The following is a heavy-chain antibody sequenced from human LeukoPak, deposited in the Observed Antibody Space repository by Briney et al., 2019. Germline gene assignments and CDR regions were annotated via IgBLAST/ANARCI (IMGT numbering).Heavy chain of an antibody. D-gene: IGHD4-17*01. Sequence: SETLSLTCTVSGGSMSNYYWNWIRQPPGKGLECIGYVYHSGSTNYNPSLKSRVTISVDKSKNQFSLKLSSVTAADTAVYYCARGYDYGDSRYYFDYWGQGTLVTVSS. CDR1: GGSMSNYY. J-gene: IGHJ4*02. V-gene: IGHV4-59*12. CDR2: VYHSGST. CDR3: ARGYDYGDSRYYFDY.